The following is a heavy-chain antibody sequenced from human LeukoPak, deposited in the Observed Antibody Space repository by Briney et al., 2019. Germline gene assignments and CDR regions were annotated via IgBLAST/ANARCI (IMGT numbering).Heavy chain of an antibody. CDR2: IKQDGSEK. Sequence: LSCAASGFTFSSYWMSWVRQAPGKGLEWVAXIKQDGSEKYYVDSVKGRFTISRDNAKNSLYLQMNSLRAEDTAVYYCARVRGSGWFSYFDYWGQGTLVTVSS. CDR1: GFTFSSYW. V-gene: IGHV3-7*03. D-gene: IGHD6-19*01. J-gene: IGHJ4*02. CDR3: ARVRGSGWFSYFDY.